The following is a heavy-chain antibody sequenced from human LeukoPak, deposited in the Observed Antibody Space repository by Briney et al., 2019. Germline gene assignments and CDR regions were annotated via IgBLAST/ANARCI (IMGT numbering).Heavy chain of an antibody. Sequence: GGSLRLSCAASGFTFSSYTMSWVRQAPGKGLEWVSTISGSGGSTYYADSVKGRFAISRDNSKNTLYLQMNSVRAEDTAVYYCAKYYYGSGSKGYFDYWGQGTLVTVSS. V-gene: IGHV3-23*01. D-gene: IGHD3-10*01. CDR3: AKYYYGSGSKGYFDY. CDR1: GFTFSSYT. J-gene: IGHJ4*02. CDR2: ISGSGGST.